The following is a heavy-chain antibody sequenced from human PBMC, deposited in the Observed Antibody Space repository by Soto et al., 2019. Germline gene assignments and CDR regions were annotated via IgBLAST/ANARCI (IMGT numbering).Heavy chain of an antibody. V-gene: IGHV3-33*01. J-gene: IGHJ4*02. D-gene: IGHD7-27*01. CDR1: GFTFSNYG. CDR2: IWYDGRNK. Sequence: PWGSMRLSSAASGFTFSNYGMHWVRQAPGKGLEWVAVIWYDGRNKYYADSLKGRFTISRDNSKNTLYLQMNSLRVEDTAVYYCVRSSSNWGPDYWGQGTLVTVSS. CDR3: VRSSSNWGPDY.